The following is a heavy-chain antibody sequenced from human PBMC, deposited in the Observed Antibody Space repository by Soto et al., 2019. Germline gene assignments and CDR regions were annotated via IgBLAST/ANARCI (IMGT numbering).Heavy chain of an antibody. CDR3: AKEPNRGWDWTINAFDP. Sequence: QVQLVESGGGVVQPGRSLRLSCAASGFTFSSYGMHWVRQAPGKGLEWVAVISNDGSNKYYADSVKGRFTISRDNSKNTRDMQINSQSAEDTAVYYCAKEPNRGWDWTINAFDPLGQGTLVTVSS. J-gene: IGHJ5*02. V-gene: IGHV3-30*18. D-gene: IGHD6-19*01. CDR2: ISNDGSNK. CDR1: GFTFSSYG.